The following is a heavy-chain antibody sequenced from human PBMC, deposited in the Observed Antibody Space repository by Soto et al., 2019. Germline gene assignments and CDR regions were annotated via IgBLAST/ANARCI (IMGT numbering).Heavy chain of an antibody. CDR1: GFTFSSYA. Sequence: GGSLRLSCAASGFTFSSYAMSWVRQAPGKGLEWVSAISGSGGSTYYADSVKGRFTISRDNSKNTLYLQMNSLRAEDTAVYYCSKYFAFGDYDVSYYYHGMDGWGQGTKGTVPS. D-gene: IGHD3-10*01. CDR3: SKYFAFGDYDVSYYYHGMDG. V-gene: IGHV3-23*01. CDR2: ISGSGGST. J-gene: IGHJ6*01.